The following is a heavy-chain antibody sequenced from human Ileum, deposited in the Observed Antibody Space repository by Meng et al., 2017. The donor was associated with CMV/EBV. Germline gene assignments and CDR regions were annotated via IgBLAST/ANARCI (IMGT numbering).Heavy chain of an antibody. D-gene: IGHD3-22*01. Sequence: GYCRGYYWSGIRQPPGKGLGWIGEINHRGSTNYNPSLKSRVTISVDTSKNQFSLKLSSVTAADTAVYYCARVRDYYDSSGYLYYFDYWGQGTLVTVSS. CDR1: GYCRGYY. V-gene: IGHV4-34*01. J-gene: IGHJ4*02. CDR3: ARVRDYYDSSGYLYYFDY. CDR2: INHRGST.